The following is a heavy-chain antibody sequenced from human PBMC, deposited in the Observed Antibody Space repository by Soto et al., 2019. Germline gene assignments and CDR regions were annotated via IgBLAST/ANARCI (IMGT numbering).Heavy chain of an antibody. Sequence: PSETLSLTCTVSGVSITSYFWSWIRQTPGKGLDWIGSISFSGATYSNPSLKGRAALSVDTSENHLSLTLNSVTSADTAVYFCARDRTDGYKRYFEFWGQGKQVTVS. J-gene: IGHJ4*02. CDR2: ISFSGAT. D-gene: IGHD5-12*01. V-gene: IGHV4-59*01. CDR3: ARDRTDGYKRYFEF. CDR1: GVSITSYF.